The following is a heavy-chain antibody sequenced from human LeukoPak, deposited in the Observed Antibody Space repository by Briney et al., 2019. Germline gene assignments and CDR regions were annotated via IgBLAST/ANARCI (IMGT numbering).Heavy chain of an antibody. CDR3: ARALYYYDSSGPDAFDI. Sequence: SETLSLTCSVSGGSISSYYWSWIRQPPGKGLEWIGYIYYSGSTNYNPSLKSRVTISVDTPKNQFSLKLSSVTAADTAAYYCARALYYYDSSGPDAFDIWGQGTMVTVSS. V-gene: IGHV4-59*01. CDR2: IYYSGST. J-gene: IGHJ3*02. CDR1: GGSISSYY. D-gene: IGHD3-22*01.